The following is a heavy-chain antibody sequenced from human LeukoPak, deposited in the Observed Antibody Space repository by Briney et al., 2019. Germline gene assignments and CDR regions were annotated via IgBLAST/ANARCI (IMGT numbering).Heavy chain of an antibody. J-gene: IGHJ4*02. D-gene: IGHD6-13*01. V-gene: IGHV3-15*01. CDR3: TTVGSSWNFDY. CDR1: GFTFSNAW. CDR2: IKSKSNGGTI. Sequence: GGSLRLSCAASGFTFSNAWMTWVRQAPGKGLEWIARIKSKSNGGTIDYAAPVKGRFTISRDDSKDTLYLQMNSLKIEDAAVYYCTTVGSSWNFDYWGQGTLVTVPS.